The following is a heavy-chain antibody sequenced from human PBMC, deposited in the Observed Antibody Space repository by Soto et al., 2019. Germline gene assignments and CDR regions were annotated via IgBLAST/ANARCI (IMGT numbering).Heavy chain of an antibody. Sequence: GESLKISCKGSGYSFTSYWIGWVRQMPGKGLEWMGIIYPGDSDTRYSPSFQGQVTISADKSISTAYLQWSSLKASDTAMYYCARHSRRIVVVPAAMLDNWFDPWGQGTLVTVSS. CDR2: IYPGDSDT. J-gene: IGHJ5*02. CDR1: GYSFTSYW. CDR3: ARHSRRIVVVPAAMLDNWFDP. D-gene: IGHD2-2*01. V-gene: IGHV5-51*01.